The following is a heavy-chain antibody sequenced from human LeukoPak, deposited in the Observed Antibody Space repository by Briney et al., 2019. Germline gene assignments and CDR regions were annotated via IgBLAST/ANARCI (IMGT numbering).Heavy chain of an antibody. D-gene: IGHD6-19*01. CDR3: AKGTAVADIYFDY. CDR2: LTGSGGGT. CDR1: GFPFSSYA. Sequence: GGSLRLSCEASGFPFSSYAMSWVRQAPGKGLEWVSGLTGSGGGTYYADSVKGQFTISRDNSKNTLYLQLNSLRVEDTAIYYCAKGTAVADIYFDYWGQGTLVTVSS. J-gene: IGHJ4*02. V-gene: IGHV3-23*01.